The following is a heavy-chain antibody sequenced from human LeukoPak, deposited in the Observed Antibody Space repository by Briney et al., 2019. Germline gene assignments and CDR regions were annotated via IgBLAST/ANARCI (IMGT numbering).Heavy chain of an antibody. Sequence: SETLSLTCTVSGGSISSGDYYWSWIRQPPGKGLEWIGYIYYSGSTYYNPSLKSRVTISVDTSKNQFSLKLSSVTAADTAVYYCAYYDSSGYDGVYWGQGTLVTVSS. CDR3: AYYDSSGYDGVY. J-gene: IGHJ4*02. V-gene: IGHV4-30-4*01. CDR1: GGSISSGDYY. CDR2: IYYSGST. D-gene: IGHD3-22*01.